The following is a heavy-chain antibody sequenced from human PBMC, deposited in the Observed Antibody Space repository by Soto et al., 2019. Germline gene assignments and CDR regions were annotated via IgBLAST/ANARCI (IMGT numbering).Heavy chain of an antibody. CDR2: ISSSSSTI. Sequence: GGSLRLSCAASGFTFSSYWMSWVRQAPGKGLEWVSYISSSSSTIYYADSVKGRFTISRDNAKNSLYLQMNSLRDEDTAVYYCARDAPPLAYYYDPNWFDPWGQGTLVTVSS. D-gene: IGHD3-22*01. CDR1: GFTFSSYW. CDR3: ARDAPPLAYYYDPNWFDP. J-gene: IGHJ5*02. V-gene: IGHV3-48*02.